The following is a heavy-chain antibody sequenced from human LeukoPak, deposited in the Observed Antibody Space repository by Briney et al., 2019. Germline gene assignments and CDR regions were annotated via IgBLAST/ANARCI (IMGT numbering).Heavy chain of an antibody. Sequence: SETLSLTCAVYGGSFSGYYWSWLRQPPGKGLEWIGEINHSGSTNYNPSLKRRVTISVDTSKTQFSLKLSSVTAADTAVYYCARAWFDPWGQGTLVTVSS. J-gene: IGHJ5*02. V-gene: IGHV4-34*01. CDR2: INHSGST. CDR3: ARAWFDP. CDR1: GGSFSGYY.